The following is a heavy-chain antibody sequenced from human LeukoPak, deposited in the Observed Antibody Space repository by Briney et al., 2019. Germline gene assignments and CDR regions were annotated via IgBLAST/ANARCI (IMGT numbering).Heavy chain of an antibody. CDR1: GFTFSSYE. D-gene: IGHD1-7*01. CDR2: ISSSGSTI. Sequence: PGGSLRLSCAASGFTFSSYEMNWVRQAPGKGLEWVSYISSSGSTIYYADSVKGRFTISRDNAKNSLYLQMNSLRADDTAVYYCARAPISWNSVGAFDIWGQGTMVTVSS. J-gene: IGHJ3*02. V-gene: IGHV3-48*03. CDR3: ARAPISWNSVGAFDI.